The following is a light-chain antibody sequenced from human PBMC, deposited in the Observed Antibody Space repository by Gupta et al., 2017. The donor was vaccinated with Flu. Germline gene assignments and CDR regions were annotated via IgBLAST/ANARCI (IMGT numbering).Light chain of an antibody. Sequence: GDRVTIACRASQSISNWLAWYHQKPGKAPKLLIYKASNLESGVPSTFSGSGSGTEFTLIISSLQPDDLATYYCQHYSTYPLAFGGGTKVEIK. CDR1: QSISNW. J-gene: IGKJ4*01. CDR3: QHYSTYPLA. CDR2: KAS. V-gene: IGKV1-5*03.